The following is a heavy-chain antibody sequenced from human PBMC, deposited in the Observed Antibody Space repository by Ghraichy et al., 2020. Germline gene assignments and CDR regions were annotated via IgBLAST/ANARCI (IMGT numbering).Heavy chain of an antibody. CDR2: IGASGGST. J-gene: IGHJ5*02. Sequence: SCVASGFTFSNYVMSWVRQAPGKGLEWVSTIGASGGSTYYADSVKGRFTISRDNSKNTLYLQMDSLRAEDAAVYYCAKAWGYCSGGTCPSYNWFDPWGQGTRVTVSS. CDR1: GFTFSNYV. D-gene: IGHD2-15*01. V-gene: IGHV3-23*01. CDR3: AKAWGYCSGGTCPSYNWFDP.